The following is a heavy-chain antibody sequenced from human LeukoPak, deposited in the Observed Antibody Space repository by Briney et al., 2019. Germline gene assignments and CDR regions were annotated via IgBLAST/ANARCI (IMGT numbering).Heavy chain of an antibody. J-gene: IGHJ6*02. CDR1: GFIFSSYG. V-gene: IGHV3-30*02. CDR2: IRSDGSKT. CDR3: AKRYCSSASCRSGMDV. Sequence: GGSLTLSCAASGFIFSSYGVHWVRQAPGKGLEWVALIRSDGSKTYYADSVEGRFTISRDNSKNTLYLQMYSLGADDTAVYYCAKRYCSSASCRSGMDVWGQGTTVTVSS. D-gene: IGHD2-2*01.